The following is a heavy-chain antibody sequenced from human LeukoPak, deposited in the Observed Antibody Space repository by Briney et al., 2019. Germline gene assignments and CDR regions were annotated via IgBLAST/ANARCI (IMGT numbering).Heavy chain of an antibody. Sequence: TSQTLSLTCVISGDSLSSSGDAWNWLRQSPSGRLEWLGRTYQRSKWSSDYALSVRSRITVDPDTSKNQFSLQLYSVTPEDTAVYYCARGRASAFDYWDQGTLVTVSS. D-gene: IGHD6-13*01. CDR3: ARGRASAFDY. V-gene: IGHV6-1*01. CDR1: GDSLSSSGDA. CDR2: TYQRSKWSS. J-gene: IGHJ4*02.